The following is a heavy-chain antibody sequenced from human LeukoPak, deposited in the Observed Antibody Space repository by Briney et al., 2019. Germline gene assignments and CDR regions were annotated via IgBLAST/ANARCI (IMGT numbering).Heavy chain of an antibody. J-gene: IGHJ4*02. Sequence: PGGSLRLSCAASGFTFSSYEMNWVRQAPGKGLEWVSYISSSGSTIYYADSVKGRFTISRDNAKNSLYLQMNSLRAEDTAGYYCAIASAAAGSFDYWGQATLVSVSS. CDR2: ISSSGSTI. D-gene: IGHD6-13*01. CDR3: AIASAAAGSFDY. CDR1: GFTFSSYE. V-gene: IGHV3-48*03.